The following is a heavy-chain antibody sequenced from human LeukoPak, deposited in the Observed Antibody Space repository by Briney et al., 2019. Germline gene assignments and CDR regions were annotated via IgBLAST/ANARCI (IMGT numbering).Heavy chain of an antibody. CDR1: GGSISSYY. Sequence: SETLSLTCTVSGGSISSYYWSWIRQPPGKGLEWIGEINHSGSTNYNPSLKSRVTISVDTSTNQFSLKVSSVTAADTAMYYCARPVRGPWGQGTLVTVSS. CDR3: ARPVRGP. V-gene: IGHV4-34*01. J-gene: IGHJ5*02. CDR2: INHSGST.